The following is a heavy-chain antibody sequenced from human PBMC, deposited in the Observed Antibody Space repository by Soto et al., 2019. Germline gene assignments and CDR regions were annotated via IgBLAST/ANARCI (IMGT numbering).Heavy chain of an antibody. CDR1: TYMFSNYG. Sequence: QDQLVQSGAEILKPGASVKVSCKTSTYMFSNYGVSWVRQAPGHGREWMGWISGYNGNTNSAQKLTDRVTLTTDTSTSKAYMELRSQRADDTAGYYCARNIHDCQAGSYDNVGMDVWGQGTTVTVSS. J-gene: IGHJ6*02. V-gene: IGHV1-18*01. CDR3: ARNIHDCQAGSYDNVGMDV. CDR2: ISGYNGNT. D-gene: IGHD3-10*01.